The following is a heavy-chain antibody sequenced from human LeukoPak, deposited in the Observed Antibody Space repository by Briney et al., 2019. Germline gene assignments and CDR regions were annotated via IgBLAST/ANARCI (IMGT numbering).Heavy chain of an antibody. Sequence: KTGGSLRLSCAASGFTFSDSSMNWVRQGPGKGLEWLSYISPTSHTLYADSVKGRFTISRDNAKNSLYLQMNSLRAEDTAVYYCVRDSLYSYGHVDCWGQGTLVTVSS. V-gene: IGHV3-69-1*01. D-gene: IGHD5-18*01. CDR2: ISPTSHT. J-gene: IGHJ4*02. CDR3: VRDSLYSYGHVDC. CDR1: GFTFSDSS.